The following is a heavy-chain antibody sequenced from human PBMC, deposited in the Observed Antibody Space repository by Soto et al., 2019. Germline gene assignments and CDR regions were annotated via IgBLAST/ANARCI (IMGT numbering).Heavy chain of an antibody. J-gene: IGHJ5*02. CDR3: ARASSGWQYNWFDP. Sequence: TSETLSLTCAVYGGSFSGYHWSWIRQPPGKGLEWIGEINHSGSTNYNPSLKSRVTISVDTSKNQFSLKLSSVTAADTAVYYCARASSGWQYNWFDPWGQGTLVTVSS. V-gene: IGHV4-34*01. CDR2: INHSGST. CDR1: GGSFSGYH. D-gene: IGHD6-19*01.